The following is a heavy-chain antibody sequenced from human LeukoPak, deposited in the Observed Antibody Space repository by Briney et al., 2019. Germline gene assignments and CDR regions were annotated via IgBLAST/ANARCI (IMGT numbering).Heavy chain of an antibody. CDR3: ARRNPLSSNAFDI. D-gene: IGHD2/OR15-2a*01. CDR2: IYSGGST. Sequence: GGSLRLSCAASGFTVSSNYMSWVRQAPGKGLEWVSVIYSGGSTYYADSVKGRFTISRDNSKNTLYLQMNSLRAEDTAVYYCARRNPLSSNAFDIWGPGTMVTVTS. CDR1: GFTVSSNY. J-gene: IGHJ3*02. V-gene: IGHV3-53*01.